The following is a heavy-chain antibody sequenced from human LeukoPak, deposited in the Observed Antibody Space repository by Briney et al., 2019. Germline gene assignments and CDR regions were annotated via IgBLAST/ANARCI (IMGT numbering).Heavy chain of an antibody. CDR2: ISGSGGST. J-gene: IGHJ4*02. CDR1: GFTFSSYG. Sequence: GGSLRLSWAASGFTFSSYGMHWVRQAPGKGLEWVSAISGSGGSTYYADSVKGRFTISRDNSKNTLYLQMNSLRAEDTAVYYCAKGPAPIAVAGTDYWGQGTLVTVSS. V-gene: IGHV3-23*01. D-gene: IGHD6-19*01. CDR3: AKGPAPIAVAGTDY.